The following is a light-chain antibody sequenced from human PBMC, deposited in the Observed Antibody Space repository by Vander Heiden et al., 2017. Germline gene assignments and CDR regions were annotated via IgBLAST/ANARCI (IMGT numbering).Light chain of an antibody. CDR2: AAS. J-gene: IGKJ2*01. CDR3: QQSYSTPLMYT. CDR1: QSISSY. Sequence: DIQMTQSPSSLSASVGERVTITCRASQSISSYLNWYQQKPGKAPKLLIYAASSWQSGVPSRFSGSGSGTDFTLTISSLQPEDFATYYCQQSYSTPLMYTFGQGTKLEIK. V-gene: IGKV1-39*01.